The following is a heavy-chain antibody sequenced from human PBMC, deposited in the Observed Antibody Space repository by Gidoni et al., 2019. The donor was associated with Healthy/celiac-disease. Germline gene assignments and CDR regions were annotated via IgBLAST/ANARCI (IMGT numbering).Heavy chain of an antibody. CDR1: GFTFSSSG. CDR3: ARDGYCSGGSCTPDYYYYYMDV. V-gene: IGHV3-33*01. J-gene: IGHJ6*03. Sequence: QVQLVESGGGVVQPGRSLRLSCAASGFTFSSSGITWVRQAPGKGLEWVAVIWYDGSNKYYADSVKGRFTISRDNSKNTLYLQMNSLRAEDTAVYYCARDGYCSGGSCTPDYYYYYMDVWGKGTTVTVSS. CDR2: IWYDGSNK. D-gene: IGHD2-15*01.